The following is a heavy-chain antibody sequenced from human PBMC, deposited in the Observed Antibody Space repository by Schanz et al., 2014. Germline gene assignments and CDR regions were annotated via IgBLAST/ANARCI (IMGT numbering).Heavy chain of an antibody. Sequence: QVQLVESGGGVVQPGRSLRLSCGASGFTFSDYGTHWVRQAPGKGLEWVAFIWYDGSNKYYADSVKGRFTISRDNSKNTLYVQMNSLRAEDTAVYYCAKSMYSTSWAFDFWGQGAQVTVSS. D-gene: IGHD2-2*01. V-gene: IGHV3-33*06. CDR3: AKSMYSTSWAFDF. CDR2: IWYDGSNK. J-gene: IGHJ4*02. CDR1: GFTFSDYG.